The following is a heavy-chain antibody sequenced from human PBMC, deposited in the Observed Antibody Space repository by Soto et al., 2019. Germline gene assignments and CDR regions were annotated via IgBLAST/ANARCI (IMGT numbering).Heavy chain of an antibody. CDR2: ISYDGSNK. D-gene: IGHD2-8*01. J-gene: IGHJ4*02. CDR1: GFTFSSYG. CDR3: AKENGRQADY. V-gene: IGHV3-30*18. Sequence: QVQLVESGGGVVQPGRSLRLSCAASGFTFSSYGMHWVRQAPGKGLEWVAVISYDGSNKYYADSVKGRFTISRDNSKNTLYLQLSGLRAEDTGVYYCAKENGRQADYWGQGTLVTVSS.